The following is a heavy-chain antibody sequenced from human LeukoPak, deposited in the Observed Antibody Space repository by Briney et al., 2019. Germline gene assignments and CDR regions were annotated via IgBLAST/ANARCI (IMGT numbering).Heavy chain of an antibody. D-gene: IGHD3-10*01. CDR1: GYSFTSYW. J-gene: IGHJ3*02. V-gene: IGHV5-51*01. CDR3: ASTPPGSNDAFDI. Sequence: GESLRISCKGSGYSFTSYWIGWVRQMPGKGLEWMGIIYPGDSDTRYSPSFQGQVTISADKSISTAYLQWSSLKASDTAMYYCASTPPGSNDAFDIWGQGTMVTVSS. CDR2: IYPGDSDT.